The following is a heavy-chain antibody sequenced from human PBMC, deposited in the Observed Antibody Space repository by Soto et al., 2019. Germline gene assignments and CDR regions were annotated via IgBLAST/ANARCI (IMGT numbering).Heavy chain of an antibody. J-gene: IGHJ6*02. D-gene: IGHD2-2*03. Sequence: SETLSLTCTVSGGSISSSSYYWGWIRQPPGKGLEWIGSIYYSGSTYYNPSLKSRVTISVDTSKNQFSLRLSSVTAADTAVYYCARLNGYCISTNCHGYYGMDVWGQGTTVTVSS. CDR2: IYYSGST. V-gene: IGHV4-39*01. CDR1: GGSISSSSYY. CDR3: ARLNGYCISTNCHGYYGMDV.